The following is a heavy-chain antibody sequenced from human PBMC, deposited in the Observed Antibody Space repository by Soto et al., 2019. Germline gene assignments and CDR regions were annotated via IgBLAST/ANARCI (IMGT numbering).Heavy chain of an antibody. CDR1: GYSFTIYW. V-gene: IGHV5-10-1*01. D-gene: IGHD2-15*01. Sequence: PGESLKISCNGSGYSFTIYWISLVLQMPGKGLEWMGRIDPSDSYTNYSPSFQGHVTISADKSISTAYLQWSSLKASDAAMYYCARKGAATPPPSYYYYYGMDVWGQGTTVTVSS. CDR2: IDPSDSYT. J-gene: IGHJ6*02. CDR3: ARKGAATPPPSYYYYYGMDV.